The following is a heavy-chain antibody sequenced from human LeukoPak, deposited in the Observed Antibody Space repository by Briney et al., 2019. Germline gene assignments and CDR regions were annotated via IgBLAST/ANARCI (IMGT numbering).Heavy chain of an antibody. J-gene: IGHJ2*01. CDR1: GFTFSSYS. V-gene: IGHV3-74*01. D-gene: IGHD2-15*01. CDR2: INGDGSST. Sequence: GGSLRLSCAASGFTFSSYSMNWVRQAPGKGLVWVSRINGDGSSTAYADSVKGRFTISRDNAKNTLYPQMNSLTAEDTAVYYCARCPPWYFDLWGRGTLVTVSS. CDR3: ARCPPWYFDL.